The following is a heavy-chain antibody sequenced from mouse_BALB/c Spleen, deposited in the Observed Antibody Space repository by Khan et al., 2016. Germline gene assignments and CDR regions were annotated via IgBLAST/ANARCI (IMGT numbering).Heavy chain of an antibody. D-gene: IGHD2-13*01. CDR1: GFNIKDYY. CDR3: NAIYYGDYIYFVY. J-gene: IGHJ2*01. V-gene: IGHV14-4*02. CDR2: IDPENGAT. Sequence: VQLKQSGAELVRSGASVRLSCTASGFNIKDYYIHWVKQRPEQGLEWIGWIDPENGATEYAPKFQGKATMTADTSSNTAYLQLSRLTSEDTTVYYCNAIYYGDYIYFVYWGQGTPLTVSS.